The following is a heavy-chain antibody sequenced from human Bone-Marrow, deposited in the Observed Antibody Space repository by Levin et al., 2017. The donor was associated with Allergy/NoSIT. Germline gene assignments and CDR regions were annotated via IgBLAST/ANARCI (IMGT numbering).Heavy chain of an antibody. CDR3: ARGDAYCGGDCYSRGWFDP. D-gene: IGHD2-21*02. V-gene: IGHV3-48*01. Sequence: ASVKVSCAASGFTFSSHSMNWVRQAPGKGLEWISYISSSSTTIFYADSVKGRFTISRDNAKNSLYLQMNSLRAEDTAVYYCARGDAYCGGDCYSRGWFDPWGQGTLVTVSS. J-gene: IGHJ5*02. CDR2: ISSSSTTI. CDR1: GFTFSSHS.